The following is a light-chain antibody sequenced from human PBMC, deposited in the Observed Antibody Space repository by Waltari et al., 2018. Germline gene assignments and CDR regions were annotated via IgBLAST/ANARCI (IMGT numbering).Light chain of an antibody. CDR1: QALNTN. Sequence: EIVMTQSPATLSVSPGERDPLSCRASQALNTNLAWYQQKPGQAPRLLIYGASTRATGIPARFSGSGSGTEFTLTISSLQSEDFAVYYCQQYNSWPPYTFGQGTKLEIK. J-gene: IGKJ2*01. V-gene: IGKV3-15*01. CDR3: QQYNSWPPYT. CDR2: GAS.